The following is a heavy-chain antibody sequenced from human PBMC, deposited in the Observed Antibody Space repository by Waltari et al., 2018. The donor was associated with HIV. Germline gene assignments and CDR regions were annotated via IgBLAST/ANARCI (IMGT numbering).Heavy chain of an antibody. CDR2: IGAAGDT. Sequence: EVHLVESGGGLIQPGGSLSLSGAASGFTFNTSDMHWVRQAAGEGLQWVSAIGAAGDTYYSDSVKGRFTISRENAKNSLFLQMNSLRAGDTAVYFCVRVRDSSSGWYIFDYWGQGALVTVSS. D-gene: IGHD6-19*01. J-gene: IGHJ4*02. CDR1: GFTFNTSD. V-gene: IGHV3-13*04. CDR3: VRVRDSSSGWYIFDY.